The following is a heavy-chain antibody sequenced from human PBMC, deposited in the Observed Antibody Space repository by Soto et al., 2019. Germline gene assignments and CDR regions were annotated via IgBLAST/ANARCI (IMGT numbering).Heavy chain of an antibody. Sequence: GGSLRLSCAASGFTFSSYAMSWVRQAPGKGLEWVSAISGSGGSTYYADSVKGRFTISRDNSKNTLYLQMNSLRAEDTAVYYCAKDLVDIVVVPAANDYYYYMDVWGKGTTVTVSS. J-gene: IGHJ6*03. CDR2: ISGSGGST. CDR3: AKDLVDIVVVPAANDYYYYMDV. V-gene: IGHV3-23*01. D-gene: IGHD2-2*01. CDR1: GFTFSSYA.